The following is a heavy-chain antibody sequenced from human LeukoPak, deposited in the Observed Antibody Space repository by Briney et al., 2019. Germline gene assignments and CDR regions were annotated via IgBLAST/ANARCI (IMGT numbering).Heavy chain of an antibody. CDR1: GFTFSSYA. V-gene: IGHV4-34*01. CDR2: INHSGST. CDR3: ARGGVPTYYDFWSGLRNYFDY. Sequence: GSLRLSCAASGFTFSSYAMSWVRQPPGKGLEWIGEINHSGSTNYNPSLKSRVTISVDTSKNQFSLKLSSVTAADTAVYYRARGGVPTYYDFWSGLRNYFDYWGQGTLVTVSS. D-gene: IGHD3-3*01. J-gene: IGHJ4*02.